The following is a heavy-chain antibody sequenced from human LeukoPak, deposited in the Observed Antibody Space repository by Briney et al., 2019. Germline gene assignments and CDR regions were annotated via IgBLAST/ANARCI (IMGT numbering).Heavy chain of an antibody. D-gene: IGHD4-17*01. V-gene: IGHV3-21*01. CDR2: ISSSSSYI. CDR3: ARDPVALDYGGNGEFDY. CDR1: GFTFSSYS. Sequence: GGSLRLSCAASGFTFSSYSMNWVRQAPGKGLEWVSSISSSSSYIYYADSVKGRFTISRDNAKNSLYLQMNSLRAGDTAVYYCARDPVALDYGGNGEFDYWGQGTLVTVSS. J-gene: IGHJ4*02.